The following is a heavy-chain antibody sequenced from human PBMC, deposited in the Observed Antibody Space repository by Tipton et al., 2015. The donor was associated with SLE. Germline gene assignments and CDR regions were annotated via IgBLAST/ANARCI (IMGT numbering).Heavy chain of an antibody. CDR2: IYNSGNT. CDR1: GASISSTSYY. J-gene: IGHJ5*01. Sequence: GLVKPSETLSLTCTVSGASISSTSYYWGWIRQAPGKGLEWIGSIYNSGNTYYNASLKSRVTISVDTSKNQFSLRLSSVSAADTAVYYCATGHFDFWGQGRLVTVSS. CDR3: ATGHFDF. D-gene: IGHD1-1*01. V-gene: IGHV4-39*07.